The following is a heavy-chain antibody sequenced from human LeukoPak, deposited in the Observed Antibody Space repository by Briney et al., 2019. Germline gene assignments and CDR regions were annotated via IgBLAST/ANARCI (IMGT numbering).Heavy chain of an antibody. V-gene: IGHV3-30*18. CDR2: ISVDGSNE. CDR1: GFTFSSYG. CDR3: AKDLYGGFGAYGMDV. D-gene: IGHD3-10*01. J-gene: IGHJ6*02. Sequence: GGSLRLSCAASGFTFSSYGMHWVRQAPGKGLEWVAVISVDGSNEYYADSVKGRFTISRDNSKNTLYLQMNSLRAEDTAVYYCAKDLYGGFGAYGMDVWGQGTTVTVSS.